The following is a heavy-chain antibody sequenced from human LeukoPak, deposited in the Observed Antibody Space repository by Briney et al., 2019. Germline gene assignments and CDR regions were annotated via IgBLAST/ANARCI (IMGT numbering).Heavy chain of an antibody. CDR3: ARPLRDGYNLNAFDI. Sequence: GESLKISCKASGYTFTNYWIGWVRQMPGKGLEWMGIIYPGDSDTRYSPSFQGQVTISADKSISTAYLQWSSLKASDTAMYYCARPLRDGYNLNAFDIWGQGTMVTVSS. J-gene: IGHJ3*02. D-gene: IGHD5-24*01. CDR2: IYPGDSDT. CDR1: GYTFTNYW. V-gene: IGHV5-51*01.